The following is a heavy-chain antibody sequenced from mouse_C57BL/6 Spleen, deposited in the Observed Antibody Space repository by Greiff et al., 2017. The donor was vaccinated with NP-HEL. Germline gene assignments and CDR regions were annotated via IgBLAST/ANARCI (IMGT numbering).Heavy chain of an antibody. CDR2: IYPGDGDT. D-gene: IGHD1-1*01. J-gene: IGHJ1*03. CDR3: ARRTTEGYFDV. Sequence: VQLQQSGPELVKPGASVKISCKASGYAFSSSWMNWVKQRPGKGLEWIGRIYPGDGDTNYNGKFKGKATLTADKSSSTAYMQLSSLTSEDSAVYVCARRTTEGYFDVWGTGTTVTVSS. CDR1: GYAFSSSW. V-gene: IGHV1-82*01.